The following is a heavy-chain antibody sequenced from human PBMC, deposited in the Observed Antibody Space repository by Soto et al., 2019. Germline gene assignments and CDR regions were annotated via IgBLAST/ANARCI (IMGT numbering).Heavy chain of an antibody. CDR3: ARLWSEREPNFDY. CDR2: IRSKANSYAT. CDR1: GYTFSDSA. Sequence: EVQLVESGGGLVQPGGSLKLSCAASGYTFSDSAMHRVRQASGKGLEWVGRIRSKANSYATVYAASVKGRFTISRDDSKNTAYLQMNSLKTEDTAVYYCARLWSEREPNFDYWGQGTLVSVSS. V-gene: IGHV3-73*02. D-gene: IGHD1-26*01. J-gene: IGHJ4*02.